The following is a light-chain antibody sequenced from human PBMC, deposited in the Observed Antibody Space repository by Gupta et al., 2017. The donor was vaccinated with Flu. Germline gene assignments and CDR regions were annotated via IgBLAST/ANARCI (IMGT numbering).Light chain of an antibody. CDR1: QDVSSSY. V-gene: IGKV3-20*01. CDR3: QQYDTSRWT. Sequence: GTLSLSPGERATLSCRASQDVSSSYLAWYQQKPGQSPRLFIYGTSSRATGIPDRFSGSGSGTDFTLTISRLEPEDFAVYYCQQYDTSRWTFGQGTKVEIK. J-gene: IGKJ1*01. CDR2: GTS.